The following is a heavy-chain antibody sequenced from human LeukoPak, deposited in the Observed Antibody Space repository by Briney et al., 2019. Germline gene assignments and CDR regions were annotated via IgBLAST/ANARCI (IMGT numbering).Heavy chain of an antibody. V-gene: IGHV1-2*04. D-gene: IGHD3-22*01. CDR1: GYTFTGYY. J-gene: IGHJ1*01. CDR3: AIQGDSSGTAEYFQH. CDR2: INPNSGGT. Sequence: ASVKVSCKASGYTFTGYYMHWVRQAPGQGLEWMGWINPNSGGTNYAQKFQGWVTMTRDTSISTAYMELSRLRSDDTAVYYCAIQGDSSGTAEYFQHWGQGTLVTVSS.